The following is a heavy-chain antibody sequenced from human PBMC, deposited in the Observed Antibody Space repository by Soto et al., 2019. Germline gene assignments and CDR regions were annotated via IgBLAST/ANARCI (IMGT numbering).Heavy chain of an antibody. Sequence: QVPLQESGPGLVRPSEILSLTCTVSGGSISRYYLSWIRQPPGKGLEWIGCIYYSGSTNYSPSLKSRVTISVDTSKNQFSLMLSSVTAADTAVYYCARDLHYYDSSGYPRVEAFDIWGQGTMLTVSS. CDR1: GGSISRYY. V-gene: IGHV4-59*01. CDR3: ARDLHYYDSSGYPRVEAFDI. J-gene: IGHJ3*02. D-gene: IGHD3-22*01. CDR2: IYYSGST.